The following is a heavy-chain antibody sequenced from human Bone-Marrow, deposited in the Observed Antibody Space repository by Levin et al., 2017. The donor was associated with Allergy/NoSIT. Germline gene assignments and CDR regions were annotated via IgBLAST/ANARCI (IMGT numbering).Heavy chain of an antibody. CDR3: ARRNNIGYFDY. D-gene: IGHD1/OR15-1a*01. CDR2: IYNTGST. V-gene: IGHV4-59*08. J-gene: IGHJ4*02. Sequence: SETLSLTCTVSGDSIGDFYWSWIRQPPGKGLEWIGFIYNTGSTNYNPSLKSRVTISADASKNQFSLTLTSMTAADPAVYYCARRNNIGYFDYWGQGSLVTVSS. CDR1: GDSIGDFY.